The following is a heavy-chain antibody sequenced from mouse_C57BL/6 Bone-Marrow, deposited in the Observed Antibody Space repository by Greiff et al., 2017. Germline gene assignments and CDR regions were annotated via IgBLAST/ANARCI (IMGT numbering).Heavy chain of an antibody. CDR2: ISDGGSYT. CDR3: ARGLWLLGYWYFDV. D-gene: IGHD2-2*01. CDR1: GFTFSSYA. V-gene: IGHV5-4*01. Sequence: EVQRVESGGGLAKPGGSLKLSCAASGFTFSSYAMSWVRQTPEKRLEWVATISDGGSYTYYPDNVKGRFTISRDNAKNNLYLQMSHLKSEDTAMYYCARGLWLLGYWYFDVWGTGTTVTVSS. J-gene: IGHJ1*03.